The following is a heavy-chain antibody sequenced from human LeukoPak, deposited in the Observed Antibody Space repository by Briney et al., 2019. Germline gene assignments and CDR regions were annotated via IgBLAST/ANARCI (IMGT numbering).Heavy chain of an antibody. CDR3: ARLKDSSSRYIDY. V-gene: IGHV3-30*03. D-gene: IGHD6-13*01. J-gene: IGHJ4*02. CDR1: GFTFSSYG. Sequence: GGSLRLSCAASGFTFSSYGMHWVRQAPGKGLEWVAVISYDGSNKYYADSVKGRFTISRDNSKNTLYLQMNSLRAEDTAVYYCARLKDSSSRYIDYWGQGTLVTVSS. CDR2: ISYDGSNK.